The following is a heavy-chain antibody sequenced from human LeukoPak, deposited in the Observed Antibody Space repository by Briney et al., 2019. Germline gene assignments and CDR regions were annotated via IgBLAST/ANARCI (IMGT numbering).Heavy chain of an antibody. CDR2: ISNDGSNK. CDR3: ARPLSNGYFHDSGGYYPYAMDI. D-gene: IGHD3-22*01. Sequence: GGSLRLSCAASGFTFGSSSMHWVRQAPGKGLGWVAVISNDGSNKFYADSVKGRFTISRDNSKNTLYLQMNSLRGYDTAVYYCARPLSNGYFHDSGGYYPYAMDIWGQGTTVTVSS. V-gene: IGHV3-30-3*01. CDR1: GFTFGSSS. J-gene: IGHJ6*02.